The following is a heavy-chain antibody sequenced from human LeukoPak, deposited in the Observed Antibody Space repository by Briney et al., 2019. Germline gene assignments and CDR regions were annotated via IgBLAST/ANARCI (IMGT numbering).Heavy chain of an antibody. D-gene: IGHD3-9*01. J-gene: IGHJ4*02. V-gene: IGHV3-21*01. Sequence: GGSLRLSCAGSAFTFSSYIIKWVRQAPGRGLEWVSCIGFSTSYIHYADSVKGLFTVTRDNAKGSVSLQMNSLRAEDTAVYYCARDINSVAFDMWGQGTLVTVSS. CDR3: ARDINSVAFDM. CDR2: IGFSTSYI. CDR1: AFTFSSYI.